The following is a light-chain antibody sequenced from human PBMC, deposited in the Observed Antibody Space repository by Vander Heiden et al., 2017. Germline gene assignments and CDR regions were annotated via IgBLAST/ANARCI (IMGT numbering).Light chain of an antibody. CDR1: QSINTY. J-gene: IGKJ2*01. Sequence: DIQMTQSPSSLSASVGDRVTITCRASQSINTYLNWYQQKPGKAPKLLIYAASSLQSGVPSRFSGSGSGTDFTLTISSLQPEDFAIYYCQQSYSTPYTLGQGTKLEIK. V-gene: IGKV1-39*01. CDR3: QQSYSTPYT. CDR2: AAS.